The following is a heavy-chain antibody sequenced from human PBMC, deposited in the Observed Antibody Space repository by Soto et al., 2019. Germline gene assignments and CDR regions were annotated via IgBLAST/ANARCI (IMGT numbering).Heavy chain of an antibody. J-gene: IGHJ6*02. CDR2: IYFSGST. D-gene: IGHD6-19*01. V-gene: IGHV4-39*01. CDR1: GGSISSSSYY. CDR3: ASRPDSSGFLFYYGMDV. Sequence: SETLSLTCTVSGGSISSSSYYWGWIRQPPGKGLEWIGSIYFSGSTYYNPSLKSRVTISVYTAKNQFHLKLSSVTAADAAVYYCASRPDSSGFLFYYGMDVWGQGTTVTVSS.